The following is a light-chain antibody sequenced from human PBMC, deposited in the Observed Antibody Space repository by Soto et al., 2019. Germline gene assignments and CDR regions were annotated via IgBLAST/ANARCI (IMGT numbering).Light chain of an antibody. CDR3: QQRSNWPPT. J-gene: IGKJ1*01. CDR2: DAS. Sequence: EIVLTHSPATLALSPCERATLSFRASQSVSSYLAWYQQKPGQAPRLLIYDASNRATGIPARFSGSGSGTDFTLTISSLEPEDFAVYYCQQRSNWPPTFGQGTKVDI. V-gene: IGKV3-11*01. CDR1: QSVSSY.